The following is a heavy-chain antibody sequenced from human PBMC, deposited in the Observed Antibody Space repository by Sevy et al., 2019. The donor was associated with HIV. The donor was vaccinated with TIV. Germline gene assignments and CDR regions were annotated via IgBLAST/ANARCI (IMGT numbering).Heavy chain of an antibody. CDR2: VSGGGDTT. D-gene: IGHD3-22*01. CDR1: GFTFNNYA. CDR3: AKGGSTSGYYLNYFAY. Sequence: GGSLRLSCAASGFTFNNYAMTWVRQAPGKGLEWVSAVSGGGDTTYYADSVKGRFTISRDNSKNTLYLQMNSLRGEDTAVYYCAKGGSTSGYYLNYFAYWGQGTLVTVSS. J-gene: IGHJ4*02. V-gene: IGHV3-23*01.